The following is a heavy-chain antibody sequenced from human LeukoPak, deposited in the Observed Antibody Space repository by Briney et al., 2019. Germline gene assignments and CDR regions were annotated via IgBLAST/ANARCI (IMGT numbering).Heavy chain of an antibody. CDR1: GYTLTELS. J-gene: IGHJ4*02. V-gene: IGHV1-24*01. CDR3: AAVCSSGSCYTPFDY. CDR2: FDPEDGET. D-gene: IGHD2-15*01. Sequence: GASVKVSCKVSGYTLTELSMHWVRQAPGKGLEWMGGFDPEDGETIYAQKFQGRVTMTEDTSTDTAYMELSSLRSEDTAVYYCAAVCSSGSCYTPFDYWGQGTLVTVSS.